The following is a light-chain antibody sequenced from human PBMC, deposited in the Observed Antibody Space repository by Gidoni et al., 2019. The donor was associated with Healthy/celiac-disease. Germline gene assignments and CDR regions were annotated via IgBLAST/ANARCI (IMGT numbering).Light chain of an antibody. Sequence: SVLTQSPGAPSLSPGQRATLSCRASQSVSSRYLAWYQQNPGQAPRLLIYCASSRATGIPYRFSGSGSGTDFTLTISRLEPEDFAVYYCQQYGSLYTFGQGTQLEIK. CDR1: QSVSSRY. CDR2: CAS. J-gene: IGKJ2*01. CDR3: QQYGSLYT. V-gene: IGKV3-20*01.